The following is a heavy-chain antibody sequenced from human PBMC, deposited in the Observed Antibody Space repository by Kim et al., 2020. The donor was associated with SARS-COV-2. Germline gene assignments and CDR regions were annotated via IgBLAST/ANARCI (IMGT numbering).Heavy chain of an antibody. V-gene: IGHV1-18*04. J-gene: IGHJ6*02. Sequence: ASVKVSCKASGYTFTSYGISWVRQAPGQGLEWMGWISAYNGNTNYAQKLQGRVTMTTDTSTSTAYMELRSLRSDDTAVYDCARDLGGDYYGSGSYYYGMDVWGQATTVTVSS. CDR1: GYTFTSYG. CDR3: ARDLGGDYYGSGSYYYGMDV. D-gene: IGHD3-10*01. CDR2: ISAYNGNT.